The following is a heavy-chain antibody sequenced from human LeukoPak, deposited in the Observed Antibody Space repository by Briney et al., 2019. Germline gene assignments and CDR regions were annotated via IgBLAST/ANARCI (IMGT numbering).Heavy chain of an antibody. CDR1: GGTFSSYT. J-gene: IGHJ4*02. Sequence: GAPVKVSCKASGGTFSSYTISWVRQRPGQGLEWMGGITPLFGTANYAQKFQGRVTITADESASTAYMELSSLRSEDTAVYYCARARSGSYPYYLDYWGQGTLVTVSS. V-gene: IGHV1-69*13. CDR3: ARARSGSYPYYLDY. CDR2: ITPLFGTA. D-gene: IGHD1-26*01.